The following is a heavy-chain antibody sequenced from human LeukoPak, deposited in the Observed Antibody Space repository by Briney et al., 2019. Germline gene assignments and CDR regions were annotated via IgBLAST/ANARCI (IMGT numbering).Heavy chain of an antibody. CDR2: FTGGGGTGT. V-gene: IGHV3-23*01. D-gene: IGHD3-10*01. CDR3: AREVGEGFDY. Sequence: GGSLRLSCAASGFTFSPYAMNWVRQAPGKGLEWVSTFTGGGGTGTYYADSVRGRFTISRDDSKSTVYLQMSSLRAEDTAAYCCAREVGEGFDYWGQGTLVTVSS. J-gene: IGHJ4*02. CDR1: GFTFSPYA.